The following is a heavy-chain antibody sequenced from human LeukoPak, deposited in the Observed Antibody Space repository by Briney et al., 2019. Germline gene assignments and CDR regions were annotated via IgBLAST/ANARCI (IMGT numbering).Heavy chain of an antibody. J-gene: IGHJ5*02. D-gene: IGHD4-23*01. CDR1: GGSISSYY. CDR2: IYTSGST. CDR3: AREGLDYGGTLNWFDP. Sequence: SETLSLTCTVSGGSISSYYWSWIRQPAGKGLEWIGCIYTSGSTNYNPSLKSRVTMSVDTSKNQFSLKVSSVTVADTAVYYCAREGLDYGGTLNWFDPWGQGTLVTVSS. V-gene: IGHV4-4*07.